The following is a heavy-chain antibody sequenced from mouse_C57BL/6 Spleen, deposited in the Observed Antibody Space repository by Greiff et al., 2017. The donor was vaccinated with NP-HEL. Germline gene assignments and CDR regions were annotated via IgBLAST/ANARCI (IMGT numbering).Heavy chain of an antibody. D-gene: IGHD1-1*01. CDR2: ISSGGDYI. J-gene: IGHJ4*01. V-gene: IGHV5-9-1*02. CDR1: GFTFSSYA. CDR3: TRDDYYGSSYYYAMDY. Sequence: DVHLVESGEGLVKPGGSLKLSCAASGFTFSSYAMSWVRQTPEKRLEWVAYISSGGDYIYYADTVKGRFTISRDNARNTLYLQMSSLKSEDTAMYYCTRDDYYGSSYYYAMDYWGQGTSVTVSS.